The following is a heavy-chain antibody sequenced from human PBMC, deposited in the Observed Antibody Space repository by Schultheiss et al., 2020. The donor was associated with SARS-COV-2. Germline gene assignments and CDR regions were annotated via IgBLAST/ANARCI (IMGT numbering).Heavy chain of an antibody. CDR2: IKSKTDGGTT. D-gene: IGHD2-2*01. V-gene: IGHV3-15*01. CDR1: GFIFSNTW. CDR3: TTGNLVGPDDY. J-gene: IGHJ4*02. Sequence: GESLKISCAASGFIFSNTWMNWVRQAPGKGLEWVGRIKSKTDGGTTDYAAPVKGRFTISRDDSKNTLYLQMNSLKTEDTAVYYCTTGNLVGPDDYWGQGTLVTVSS.